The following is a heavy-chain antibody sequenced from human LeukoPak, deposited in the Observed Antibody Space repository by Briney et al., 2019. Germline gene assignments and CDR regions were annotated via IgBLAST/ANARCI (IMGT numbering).Heavy chain of an antibody. Sequence: GGSLRLSCAASGFTFSRYWMSWVRQAPGKGLEWVASVKEDGSQKNYVDTVKGRFTISRDNAKKSLVLQMSSLRVEDTAVYYCAREAYWGPGILVTVSS. CDR1: GFTFSRYW. CDR3: AREAY. CDR2: VKEDGSQK. J-gene: IGHJ4*02. V-gene: IGHV3-7*01.